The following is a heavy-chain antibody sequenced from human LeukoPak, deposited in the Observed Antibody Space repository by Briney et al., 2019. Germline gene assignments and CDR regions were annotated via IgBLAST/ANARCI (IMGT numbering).Heavy chain of an antibody. V-gene: IGHV3-48*03. CDR2: ISSSGGTI. J-gene: IGHJ4*03. D-gene: IGHD2-15*01. Sequence: GGSLRLSCAASGFTLSSYEMNWVRQAPGKGLEWVSYISSSGGTIYYADSVKGRFTISRDNAKNSLYLQMDSLRAEDTAIYYCARDLCSGGSCSDYWGQGTLVTVSS. CDR1: GFTLSSYE. CDR3: ARDLCSGGSCSDY.